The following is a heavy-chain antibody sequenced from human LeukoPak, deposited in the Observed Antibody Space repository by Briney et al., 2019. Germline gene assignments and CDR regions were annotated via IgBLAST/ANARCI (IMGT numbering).Heavy chain of an antibody. CDR1: GGSISSGGYY. V-gene: IGHV4-31*03. J-gene: IGHJ4*02. Sequence: PSETLSLTCTVSGGSISSGGYYWSWIRQHPGKGLEWIGYIYYSGSTYYNPSLKSRVTISVDTSKNQFSLKLSSVTAADTAVHYCARIYCSSTSCYDNYFDYWGQGTLVTVSS. CDR3: ARIYCSSTSCYDNYFDY. CDR2: IYYSGST. D-gene: IGHD2-2*01.